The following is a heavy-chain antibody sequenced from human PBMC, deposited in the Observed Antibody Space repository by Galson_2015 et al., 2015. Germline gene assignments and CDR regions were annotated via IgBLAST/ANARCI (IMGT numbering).Heavy chain of an antibody. CDR1: GSSFTSYW. V-gene: IGHV5-51*01. Sequence: QSGAEVKKPGESLKISCKGSGSSFTSYWIGWVRQMPGKGLEWMGIIYPGDSDTRYSPSFQGQVTISADKSISTAYLQWSSLKASATAMYYGARALGYCSGGSCRSEYPFQHWGQGTLVTVSS. J-gene: IGHJ1*01. CDR3: ARALGYCSGGSCRSEYPFQH. D-gene: IGHD2-15*01. CDR2: IYPGDSDT.